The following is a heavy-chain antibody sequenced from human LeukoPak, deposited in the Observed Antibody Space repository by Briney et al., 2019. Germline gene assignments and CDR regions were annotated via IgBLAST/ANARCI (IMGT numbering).Heavy chain of an antibody. CDR3: ARGSVGRDGYNSGYYYGMDV. V-gene: IGHV3-30-3*01. CDR1: GFTFSSYA. D-gene: IGHD5-24*01. Sequence: GGSLRLSCAASGFTFSSYAMHWVRQAPGKGLEWVAVISYDGSNKYYADSVKGRFTISRDNSKNTLYLQMNSLRAGDTAVYYCARGSVGRDGYNSGYYYGMDVWGQGTTVTVSS. J-gene: IGHJ6*02. CDR2: ISYDGSNK.